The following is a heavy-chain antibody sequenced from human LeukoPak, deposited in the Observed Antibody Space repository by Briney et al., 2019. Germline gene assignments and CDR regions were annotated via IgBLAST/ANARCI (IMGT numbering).Heavy chain of an antibody. CDR3: ARGYSNYLDY. J-gene: IGHJ4*02. D-gene: IGHD4-11*01. Sequence: SETLSLTCAVYGGSFSGYYWSWIRQPPGKGLEWIGEINHSGSTNYNPSLKSRVTISVDTSKNQFSLKLSSVTAADTAVYYCARGYSNYLDYWGQGTLVTVSS. CDR2: INHSGST. V-gene: IGHV4-34*01. CDR1: GGSFSGYY.